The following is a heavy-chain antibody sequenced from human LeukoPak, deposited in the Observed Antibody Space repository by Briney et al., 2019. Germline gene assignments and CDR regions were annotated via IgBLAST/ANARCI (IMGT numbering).Heavy chain of an antibody. CDR1: GFTFSTYW. V-gene: IGHV3-74*01. CDR3: ARGPFYDYGLDV. Sequence: GGSLRPSCAASGFTFSTYWVHWVRQAPGKGLVWVSRINSDGSTTTYADSVKGRFTISRDNAKNTLYLQMNSLRADDTAVYYCARGPFYDYGLDVWGQGTTVTVFS. J-gene: IGHJ6*02. CDR2: INSDGSTT.